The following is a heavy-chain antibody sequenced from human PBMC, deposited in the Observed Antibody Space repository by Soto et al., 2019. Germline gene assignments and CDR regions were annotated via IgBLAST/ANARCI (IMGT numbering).Heavy chain of an antibody. J-gene: IGHJ6*02. Sequence: SETLSLTCTVSGGSISSGGYYWSWIRQHPGKGLEGIGYIYYSGSTYYNPSLKSRVTISVDTSKNQFSLKLSSVTAADTAVYYCASKTTVTTSGEYYSYGMDVWGQGTTVTVSS. V-gene: IGHV4-31*03. D-gene: IGHD4-4*01. CDR2: IYYSGST. CDR1: GGSISSGGYY. CDR3: ASKTTVTTSGEYYSYGMDV.